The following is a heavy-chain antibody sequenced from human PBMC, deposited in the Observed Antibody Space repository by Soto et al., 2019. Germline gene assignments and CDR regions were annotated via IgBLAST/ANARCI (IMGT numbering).Heavy chain of an antibody. CDR1: GYTFTSYA. CDR2: INAGNGNT. J-gene: IGHJ5*02. Sequence: QVQLVQSGAEEKKPGATVKVSCKASGYTFTSYAMDWVRQAPGQRLEWMGWINAGNGNTKYSQKFQGRVTITRDTSASTAYMELSSLRCEDTAAYYCARGFPLGFQPSGQGTLVTVSS. V-gene: IGHV1-3*05. CDR3: ARGFPLGFQP. D-gene: IGHD3-3*01.